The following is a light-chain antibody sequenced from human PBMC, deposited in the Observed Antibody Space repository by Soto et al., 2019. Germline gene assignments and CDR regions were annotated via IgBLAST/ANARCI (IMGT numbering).Light chain of an antibody. CDR2: EVN. V-gene: IGLV2-8*01. CDR1: SSDVGNYDS. J-gene: IGLJ2*01. Sequence: QSVLTQPPSASGSPGQSVTISCTGTSSDVGNYDSVSWYQHHPGKAPQAVIYEVNKRPSGVPDRFSGSKSGNTASLTVSGLQAEDEADYYCSSYTSSSTLVVFGGGTKLTVL. CDR3: SSYTSSSTLVV.